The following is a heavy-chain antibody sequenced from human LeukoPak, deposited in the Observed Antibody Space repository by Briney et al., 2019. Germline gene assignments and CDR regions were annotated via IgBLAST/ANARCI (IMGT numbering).Heavy chain of an antibody. CDR3: ARVGDYALKD. J-gene: IGHJ4*02. CDR2: IYHSGST. CDR1: GFTVSSNY. D-gene: IGHD3-16*01. Sequence: PGGSLRLSCAASGFTVSSNYMSWVRQPPGKGLEWIGEIYHSGSTNYNPSLKSRATISVDKSKNQFSLKLSSVTAADTAVYYCARVGDYALKDWGQGTLVTVSS. V-gene: IGHV4-4*02.